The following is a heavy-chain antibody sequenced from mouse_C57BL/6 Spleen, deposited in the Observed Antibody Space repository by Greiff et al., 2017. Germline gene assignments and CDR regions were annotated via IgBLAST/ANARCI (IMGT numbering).Heavy chain of an antibody. Sequence: DVMLVESGEGLVKPGGSLKLSCAASGFTFRSYAMSWVRQTPEKRLEWVAYISSCGDYIYYADTVKGRSTISRDNAMNTLYLQMSSLKSEDTAMYYCTRERYYGSSYYAMDCWGQGASVTVAS. CDR2: ISSCGDYI. CDR3: TRERYYGSSYYAMDC. CDR1: GFTFRSYA. V-gene: IGHV5-9-1*02. D-gene: IGHD1-1*01. J-gene: IGHJ4*01.